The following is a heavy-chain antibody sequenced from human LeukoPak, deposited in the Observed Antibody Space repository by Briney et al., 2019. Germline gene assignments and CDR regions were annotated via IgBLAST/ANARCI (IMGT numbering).Heavy chain of an antibody. CDR3: ARDFDVYGMDV. J-gene: IGHJ6*02. V-gene: IGHV1-2*04. CDR2: INPNSGGT. CDR1: GYTFTGYY. Sequence: AASVKVSCKASGYTFTGYYMHWVRQAPGQGLEWMGWINPNSGGTNYARKFQGWVTMTRDTSISTAYMELSRLRSDDTAVYYCARDFDVYGMDVWGQGTTVTVSS. D-gene: IGHD3-9*01.